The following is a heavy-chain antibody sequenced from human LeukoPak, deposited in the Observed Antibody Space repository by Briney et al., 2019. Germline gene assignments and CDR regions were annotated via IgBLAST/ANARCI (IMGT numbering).Heavy chain of an antibody. CDR2: IYYSGST. Sequence: SETLSLTCTVSGGSISSSSYYWGWIRQPPGKGLEWIGSIYYSGSTYYNPSLKSRVTISVDTSKNQFSLKLSSVTAADTAVYYCARHGGIRYGPDYWGQGTLVTVSP. CDR3: ARHGGIRYGPDY. CDR1: GGSISSSSYY. V-gene: IGHV4-39*01. J-gene: IGHJ4*02. D-gene: IGHD3-9*01.